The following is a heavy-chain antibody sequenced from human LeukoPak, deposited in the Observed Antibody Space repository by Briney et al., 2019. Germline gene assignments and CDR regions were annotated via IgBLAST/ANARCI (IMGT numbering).Heavy chain of an antibody. CDR3: ASSRPTYDSSGYYVRAFDI. V-gene: IGHV1-69*05. CDR1: GGTFSSYA. D-gene: IGHD3-22*01. J-gene: IGHJ3*02. Sequence: GSSVKVSCKASGGTFSSYAISWVRQAPGQGLEWMGGIIPIFGTANFAQKFQGRVTITTDESTSTAYMELSSLRSEDTAVYYCASSRPTYDSSGYYVRAFDIWGQGTMVTVSS. CDR2: IIPIFGTA.